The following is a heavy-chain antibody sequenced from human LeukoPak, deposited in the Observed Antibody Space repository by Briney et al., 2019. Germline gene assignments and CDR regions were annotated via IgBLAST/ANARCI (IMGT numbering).Heavy chain of an antibody. CDR2: FDPEDGKT. D-gene: IGHD6-13*01. CDR3: ATGYLVTAGLMDV. V-gene: IGHV1-24*01. Sequence: GASVKVSCKVSGYTLTELSMFWVRQAPGKGLEWMGSFDPEDGKTVYAQKFQGRVTMTEDTSTGTAYMELSSLRSEDTAVYYCATGYLVTAGLMDVWGQGTTVTVSS. J-gene: IGHJ6*02. CDR1: GYTLTELS.